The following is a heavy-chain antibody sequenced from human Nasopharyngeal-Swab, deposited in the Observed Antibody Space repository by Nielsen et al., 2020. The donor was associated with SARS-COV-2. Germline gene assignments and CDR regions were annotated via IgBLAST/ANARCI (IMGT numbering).Heavy chain of an antibody. CDR2: INPNSGGT. Sequence: ASVKVSCKASGYTFTGYYMHWVRQAPGQRLEWMGWINPNSGGTNYAQKFQGWVTMTRDTSISTAYMELSRLRSDDTAVYYCARDLVYSYYYYGMDVWGQGTTVTVSS. D-gene: IGHD2-15*01. V-gene: IGHV1-2*04. J-gene: IGHJ6*02. CDR1: GYTFTGYY. CDR3: ARDLVYSYYYYGMDV.